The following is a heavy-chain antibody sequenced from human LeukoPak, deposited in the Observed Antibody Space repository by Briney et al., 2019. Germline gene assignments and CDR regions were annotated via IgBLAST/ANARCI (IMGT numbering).Heavy chain of an antibody. CDR2: IYSGGST. D-gene: IGHD2-21*02. V-gene: IGHV3-53*01. Sequence: PGGSLRLSCAASGXTVSSNYMSWVRQAPGKGLEWVSVIYSGGSTYYADSVEGRFTISRDNAKNSLYLQMNNLRAEDTAVYYCSRGRLFGDYWGRGALVTVSS. CDR1: GXTVSSNY. J-gene: IGHJ4*02. CDR3: SRGRLFGDY.